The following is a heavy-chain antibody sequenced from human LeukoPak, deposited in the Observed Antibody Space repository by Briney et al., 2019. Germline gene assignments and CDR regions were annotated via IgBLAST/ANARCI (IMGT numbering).Heavy chain of an antibody. CDR1: GFTVSSNY. J-gene: IGHJ4*02. D-gene: IGHD6-19*01. CDR2: IYSGGST. V-gene: IGHV3-66*01. Sequence: GGSLRLSCAASGFTVSSNYMSWVRQAPGKGLEWVSVIYSGGSTYYADSVKGRFTISRDNSKNTLYLQMISLRAEDTAVYYCARDHDSSGWYYFDYWGQGTLVTVSS. CDR3: ARDHDSSGWYYFDY.